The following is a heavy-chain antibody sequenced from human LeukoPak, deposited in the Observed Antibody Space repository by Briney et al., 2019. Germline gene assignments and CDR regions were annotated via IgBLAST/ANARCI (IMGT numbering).Heavy chain of an antibody. Sequence: PSETLSLTCAVYGGSFSGYYWSWIRQPPGKGLEWIGEINHSGSTNYNPSLKSRVTISVDTSKNQFSLKLSSVTAADTAVYYCARVRGPPGGMDVWGQGTTVTVSS. CDR1: GGSFSGYY. J-gene: IGHJ6*02. V-gene: IGHV4-34*01. CDR3: ARVRGPPGGMDV. D-gene: IGHD3-10*01. CDR2: INHSGST.